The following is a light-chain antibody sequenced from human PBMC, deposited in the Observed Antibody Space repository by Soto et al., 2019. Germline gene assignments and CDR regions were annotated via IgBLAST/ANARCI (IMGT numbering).Light chain of an antibody. CDR2: DAS. CDR3: QQYYTYPIT. V-gene: IGKV1-33*01. CDR1: QDINKN. J-gene: IGKJ1*01. Sequence: DIQMTQSPSSLSASVGDRVTITCQASQDINKNLIWYQQKPGKAPKLLIYDASDLETGVPSRFSGSGSGTGFTFTISSLQPEDFATYYCQQYYTYPITFGQGTKVDIK.